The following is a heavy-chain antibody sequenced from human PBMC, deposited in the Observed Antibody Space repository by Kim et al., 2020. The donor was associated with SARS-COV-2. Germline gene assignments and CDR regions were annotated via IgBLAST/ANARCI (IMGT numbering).Heavy chain of an antibody. Sequence: SETLSLTCTVSGYSISSGYYWGWIRQPPGKGLEWIGSIYHSGSTYYNPSLKSRVTISVDTSKNQFSLKLSSVTAADTAVYYCARDGLLGYCSSTSCYEDYWGQGTLVTVSS. CDR3: ARDGLLGYCSSTSCYEDY. D-gene: IGHD2-2*01. CDR2: IYHSGST. CDR1: GYSISSGYY. V-gene: IGHV4-38-2*02. J-gene: IGHJ4*02.